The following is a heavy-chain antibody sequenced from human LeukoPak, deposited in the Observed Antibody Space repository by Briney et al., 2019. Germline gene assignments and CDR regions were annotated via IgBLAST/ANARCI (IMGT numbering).Heavy chain of an antibody. Sequence: SETLSLTCTVPGGSVSSSYWSWIGQPPGKGLEGIGYIYYSGSTNYNTSLKSRISISVATSKNEFSLKLSAVTAADTAVYHCARDHCSSTSCGPRWFDPWGQGTLVTVSS. D-gene: IGHD2-2*01. CDR1: GGSVSSSY. J-gene: IGHJ5*02. V-gene: IGHV4-59*02. CDR3: ARDHCSSTSCGPRWFDP. CDR2: IYYSGST.